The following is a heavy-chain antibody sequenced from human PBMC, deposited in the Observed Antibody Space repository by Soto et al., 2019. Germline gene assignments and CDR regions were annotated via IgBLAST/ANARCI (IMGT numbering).Heavy chain of an antibody. CDR3: AKDWTAI. CDR2: ISGSGGST. CDR1: GFTFSSYS. J-gene: IGHJ3*02. Sequence: EVQLLESGGDFVQPGGSLRISCAASGFTFSSYSMTWVRQAPGKGMEWVSTISGSGGSTYYKDSLKGRFTISRDNSKNTLYLQMNSLRAEDTAVYYCAKDWTAIWGPGTMVTVSS. D-gene: IGHD2-21*02. V-gene: IGHV3-23*01.